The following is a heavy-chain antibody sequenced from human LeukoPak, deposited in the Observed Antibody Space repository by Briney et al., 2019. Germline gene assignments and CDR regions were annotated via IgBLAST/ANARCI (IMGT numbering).Heavy chain of an antibody. CDR3: ARFTMIVEGYYFDY. V-gene: IGHV4-31*03. D-gene: IGHD3-22*01. J-gene: IGHJ4*02. CDR1: GGSISSGGYY. Sequence: SETLSLTCTVSGGSISSGGYYWSWIRQHPGKGLEWIGYIYYSGSTYYNPSLKSRVTISVDTSKNQFSLKLSSVTAADTVVYYCARFTMIVEGYYFDYWGQGTLVTVSS. CDR2: IYYSGST.